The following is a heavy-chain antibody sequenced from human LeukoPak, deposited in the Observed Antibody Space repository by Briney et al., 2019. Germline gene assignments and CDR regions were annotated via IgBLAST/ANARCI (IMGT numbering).Heavy chain of an antibody. CDR2: ISSSSSTI. CDR3: ARDAIVVVQAASRDYYYYYLDV. CDR1: GFTFSNYS. J-gene: IGHJ6*03. D-gene: IGHD2-2*01. Sequence: GRSLRLSCAASGFTFSNYSMNWVRQPPGRGLEWVSYISSSSSTIYYADSVKGRFTISRDNAKNSLNLQMNSLRAEDTAVYYCARDAIVVVQAASRDYYYYYLDVWGKGTTVTVSS. V-gene: IGHV3-48*01.